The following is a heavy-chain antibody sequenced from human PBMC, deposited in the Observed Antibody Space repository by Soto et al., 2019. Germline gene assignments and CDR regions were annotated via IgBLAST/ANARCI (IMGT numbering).Heavy chain of an antibody. CDR3: ARAAGRFGDLFWFDT. CDR2: INPRGFFT. Sequence: QVQLVQSGAEVKKPGASVKVSCKASGYTFTSYNIHWVRQAPGQGLEWVGMINPRGFFTTYAQKFRGRGTMTGDTSTSVVYMELTNLRSEDTAVYYCARAAGRFGDLFWFDTWGQGTLVSVSS. J-gene: IGHJ5*02. D-gene: IGHD3-10*01. V-gene: IGHV1-46*01. CDR1: GYTFTSYN.